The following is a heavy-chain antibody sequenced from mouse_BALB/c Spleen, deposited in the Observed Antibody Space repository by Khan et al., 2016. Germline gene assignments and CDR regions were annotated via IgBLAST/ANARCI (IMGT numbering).Heavy chain of an antibody. CDR2: IDTYSGES. Sequence: QIQLVQSGPDLKKPGETVKISCKASGYAFTNYGMNWVKQAPGKGLEWMGWIDTYSGESTYADDFKGRFAFSLEPSASPDYLQIISHKNEDMATYLCARRRQLDLYYARDYWGQGTSVTVSS. CDR1: GYAFTNYG. CDR3: ARRRQLDLYYARDY. J-gene: IGHJ4*01. V-gene: IGHV9-1*02. D-gene: IGHD6-1*01.